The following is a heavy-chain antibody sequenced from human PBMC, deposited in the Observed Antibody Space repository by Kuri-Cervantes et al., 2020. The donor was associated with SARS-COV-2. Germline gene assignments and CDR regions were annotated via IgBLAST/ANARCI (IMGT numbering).Heavy chain of an antibody. D-gene: IGHD3-10*01. CDR2: IIPILGIA. CDR3: ASSRGETLDY. Sequence: SVQVSCKASAGTFSSYAISWVRQAPGQGLEWMGRIIPILGIAKYAQKFQGRVTITADKSTSTAYMELSSLRSEDTAVYYCASSRGETLDYWGQGTLVTVSS. J-gene: IGHJ4*02. CDR1: AGTFSSYA. V-gene: IGHV1-69*04.